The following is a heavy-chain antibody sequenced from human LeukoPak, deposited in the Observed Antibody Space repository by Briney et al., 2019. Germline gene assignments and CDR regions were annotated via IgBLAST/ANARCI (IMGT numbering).Heavy chain of an antibody. V-gene: IGHV3-48*03. CDR3: AREDCSGGSCSFDY. D-gene: IGHD2-15*01. J-gene: IGHJ4*02. CDR1: GFTFSSYE. CDR2: ISRSGSTI. Sequence: GGSLRLSCAASGFTFSSYEMNWVRQAPGKGLEWVSYISRSGSTIYYADSVKGRFTISRDNAKNSLDLQMNSLRAEDTAVYYCAREDCSGGSCSFDYWGQGTLVTVSS.